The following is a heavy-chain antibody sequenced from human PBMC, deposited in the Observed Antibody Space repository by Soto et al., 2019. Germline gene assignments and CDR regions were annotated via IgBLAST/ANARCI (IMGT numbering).Heavy chain of an antibody. CDR2: IWYDGSNK. Sequence: PGGSLRLSCAASGFTFSSYGMHWVRQAPGKGLEWVAVIWYDGSNKYYADSVKGRFTISRDNSKNTLYLQMNSLRAEDTAVYYCARGFPYYYDSSGYYFYPGDAFDIWGQGTMVTVSS. J-gene: IGHJ3*02. V-gene: IGHV3-33*01. CDR3: ARGFPYYYDSSGYYFYPGDAFDI. D-gene: IGHD3-22*01. CDR1: GFTFSSYG.